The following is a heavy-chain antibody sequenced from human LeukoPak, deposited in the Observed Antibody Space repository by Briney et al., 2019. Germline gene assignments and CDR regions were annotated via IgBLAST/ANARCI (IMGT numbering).Heavy chain of an antibody. Sequence: GGSLRLSCAASGFTFDDYAMHWVRQAPGKGLEWVSLISGDGGSTYYADSVKGRLTISRDNSKNSLYLQMNSLRTEDTALYYCAKTYYGFWSGYYPGDPWGQGTLVTVSS. CDR2: ISGDGGST. D-gene: IGHD3-3*01. J-gene: IGHJ5*02. CDR3: AKTYYGFWSGYYPGDP. CDR1: GFTFDDYA. V-gene: IGHV3-43*02.